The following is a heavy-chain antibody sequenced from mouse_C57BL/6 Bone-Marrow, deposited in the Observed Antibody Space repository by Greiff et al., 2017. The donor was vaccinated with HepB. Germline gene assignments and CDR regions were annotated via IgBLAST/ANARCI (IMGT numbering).Heavy chain of an antibody. CDR1: GYTFTDYE. CDR2: IDPETGGT. V-gene: IGHV1-15*01. CDR3: TRSRGY. Sequence: VQLKQSGAELVRPGASVTLSCKASGYTFTDYEMHWVKQTPVHGLEWIGAIDPETGGTAYNQKFKGKAILTADKSSSTAYMELRSLTSEDSAVYYCTRSRGYWGQGTTLTVSS. J-gene: IGHJ2*01.